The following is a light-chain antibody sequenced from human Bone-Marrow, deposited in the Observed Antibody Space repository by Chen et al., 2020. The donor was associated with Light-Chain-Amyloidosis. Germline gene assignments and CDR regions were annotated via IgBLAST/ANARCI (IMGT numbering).Light chain of an antibody. CDR1: QTISSNY. Sequence: EIVLTQSPGTLSLSPGEGANLSCRGSQTISSNYLTWYQHKFGQAPRLLIYGSSIRASGIPDRFTGSGSGTDFTLTINRLEPEDFAMYYCQQYGTSPRAFGGGTKVGIK. CDR2: GSS. J-gene: IGKJ4*01. CDR3: QQYGTSPRA. V-gene: IGKV3-20*01.